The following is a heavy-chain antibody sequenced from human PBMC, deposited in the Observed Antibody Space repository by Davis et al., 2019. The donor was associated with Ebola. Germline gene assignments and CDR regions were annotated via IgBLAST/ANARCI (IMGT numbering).Heavy chain of an antibody. D-gene: IGHD6-19*01. Sequence: GESLKISCAASGFTFSYYWMTWVRQAPGKGLEWVGKIKYDGSEKYYVDSVKGRFTISGDNDRNLLFLQMNSLRAEDTAVYYCVKDSGWAMSPWGQGTLVTVSS. V-gene: IGHV3-7*01. CDR1: GFTFSYYW. J-gene: IGHJ5*02. CDR3: VKDSGWAMSP. CDR2: IKYDGSEK.